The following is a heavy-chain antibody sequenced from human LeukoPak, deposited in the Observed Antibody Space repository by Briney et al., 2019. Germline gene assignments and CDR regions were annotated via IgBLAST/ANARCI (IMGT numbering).Heavy chain of an antibody. D-gene: IGHD1-26*01. CDR3: ARRDSGSYSGDYFDY. CDR2: IYSGGST. V-gene: IGHV3-53*01. J-gene: IGHJ4*02. CDR1: GFTFSSYA. Sequence: QPGGSLRLSCAASGFTFSSYAMNWVRQAPGKGLEWVSVIYSGGSTYYADSVKGRFTISRDNSKNTLYLQMNSLRAEDTAVYYCARRDSGSYSGDYFDYWGQGTLVTVSS.